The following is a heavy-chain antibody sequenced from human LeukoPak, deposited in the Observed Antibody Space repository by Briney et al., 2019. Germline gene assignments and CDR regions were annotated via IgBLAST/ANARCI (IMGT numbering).Heavy chain of an antibody. D-gene: IGHD3-10*01. CDR2: IYYSGST. Sequence: SETLSLTCTVSGGSISSYYWSWIRQPPGKGLEWIGYIYYSGSTNYNPSLKSRVTMSVDTSKNQFSLKLSSVTAADTAVYYCTRGRSYSYFDYWGQGTLVTVSS. CDR3: TRGRSYSYFDY. V-gene: IGHV4-59*01. J-gene: IGHJ4*02. CDR1: GGSISSYY.